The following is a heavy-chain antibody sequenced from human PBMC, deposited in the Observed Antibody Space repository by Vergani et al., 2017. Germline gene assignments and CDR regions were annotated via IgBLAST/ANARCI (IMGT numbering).Heavy chain of an antibody. V-gene: IGHV3-21*01. D-gene: IGHD2-2*01. Sequence: VQLVESGGGLVKPGGSLRLSCAASGFTFSSYSMNWVRQAPGKGLEWVSSISSSSSYIYYADSVKGRFTISRDNAKNSLYLQMNSLSAEETAVYYCAGVVGGYCSSTSCPGNAFDIWGQGTMVTVSS. CDR1: GFTFSSYS. J-gene: IGHJ3*02. CDR3: AGVVGGYCSSTSCPGNAFDI. CDR2: ISSSSSYI.